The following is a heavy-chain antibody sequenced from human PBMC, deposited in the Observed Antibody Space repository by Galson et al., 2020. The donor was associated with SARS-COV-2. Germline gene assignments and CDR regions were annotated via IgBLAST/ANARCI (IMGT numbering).Heavy chain of an antibody. D-gene: IGHD2-2*01. V-gene: IGHV3-30-3*01. CDR1: GFTFSSYA. CDR2: ISYDGSNK. Sequence: TGGSLRLSCAASGFTFSSYAMHWVRQAPGKGLEWVAVISYDGSNKYYADSVKGRFTISRDNSKNTLYLQMNSLRAEDTAVYYCAREKLQAAPMGYFDYWGQGTLVTVSS. J-gene: IGHJ4*02. CDR3: AREKLQAAPMGYFDY.